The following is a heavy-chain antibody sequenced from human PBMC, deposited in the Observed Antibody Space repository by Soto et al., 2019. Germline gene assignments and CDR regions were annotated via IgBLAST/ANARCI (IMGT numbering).Heavy chain of an antibody. V-gene: IGHV4-39*01. Sequence: SEPLSLPLTVPDSSITSSGYYWGWIRQPPGKGLEWIGSMFYGVSTYYNPSLKSRVTVSVDTSKNQFSLNLRSVTAADTAVYYCARLPSRHLVDYWGQGTLVTVSS. CDR3: ARLPSRHLVDY. CDR2: MFYGVST. D-gene: IGHD3-3*02. J-gene: IGHJ4*02. CDR1: DSSITSSGYY.